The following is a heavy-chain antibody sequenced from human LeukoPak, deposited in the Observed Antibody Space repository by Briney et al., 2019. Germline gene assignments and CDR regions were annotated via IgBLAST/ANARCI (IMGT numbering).Heavy chain of an antibody. CDR1: GYTFTSYG. Sequence: ASVKVSCKASGYTFTSYGISWVRQAPGQGLEWMGWISAYNGNTNYAQKLQGRVTMTTDTSTSTAYMELRSLRSDDTAAYYCARDRLRYCSGGSCYSAPDYWGQGTLVTVSS. J-gene: IGHJ4*02. CDR3: ARDRLRYCSGGSCYSAPDY. CDR2: ISAYNGNT. D-gene: IGHD2-15*01. V-gene: IGHV1-18*01.